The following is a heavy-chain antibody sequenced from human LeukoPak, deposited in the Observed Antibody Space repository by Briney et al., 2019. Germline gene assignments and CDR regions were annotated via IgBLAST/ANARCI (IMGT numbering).Heavy chain of an antibody. J-gene: IGHJ6*02. CDR2: IKQDGSET. CDR3: ARIQLFYYYYGMDV. Sequence: GGSLRLSCAASGFTFSKYWMSWVRQAPGRGLEWVANIKQDGSETYYVDSVEGRFTISRDNAKNSLFLQMNSLRAEDTAVYYCARIQLFYYYYGMDVWGRGTTVTVSS. CDR1: GFTFSKYW. V-gene: IGHV3-7*04. D-gene: IGHD5-18*01.